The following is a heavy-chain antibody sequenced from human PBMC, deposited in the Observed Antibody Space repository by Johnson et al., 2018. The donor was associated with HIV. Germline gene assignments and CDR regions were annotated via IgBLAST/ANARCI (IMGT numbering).Heavy chain of an antibody. V-gene: IGHV3-20*04. J-gene: IGHJ3*02. CDR2: INWNGGSK. D-gene: IGHD3-22*01. CDR3: AKDSGGDGDPKTYYYDRSGLKPDAFDI. Sequence: VQLVESGGGVVQPGRSLSLSCAASGFTFSRYWMSWVRQAPGKGLEWVSGINWNGGSKGYADSVKGRFIISRDNAKNSLNLQMNSLRTEDTALYYCAKDSGGDGDPKTYYYDRSGLKPDAFDIWGQGTMVTVSS. CDR1: GFTFSRYW.